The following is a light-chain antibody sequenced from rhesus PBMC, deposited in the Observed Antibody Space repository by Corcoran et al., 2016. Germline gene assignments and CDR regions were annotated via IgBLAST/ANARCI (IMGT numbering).Light chain of an antibody. CDR2: KAS. CDR1: ENVNNY. V-gene: IGKV1-74*01. CDR3: PHGSGTPFT. J-gene: IGKJ3*01. Sequence: DIQMTQSPSSLSASVGDRVTITCRASENVNNYLNWYQQKPGKAPKHLINKASTLQSGVPSRFSGSGSGTDYTLTISSLQPEAVATYYCPHGSGTPFTFGPGTKLDIK.